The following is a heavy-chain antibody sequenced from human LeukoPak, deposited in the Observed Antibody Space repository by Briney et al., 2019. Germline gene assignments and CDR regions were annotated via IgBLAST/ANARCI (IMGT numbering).Heavy chain of an antibody. V-gene: IGHV4-4*07. CDR2: IYTSGST. D-gene: IGHD2-21*01. CDR1: GGSISRYY. Sequence: SETLSLTCTVSGGSISRYYWSWIRQPAGKGLEWIGRIYTSGSTNYNPSLKSRVTMSVDTSKNQFSLKLSSVTAADTAVYYCARWHVAPRRFDYWGQGTLVTVSS. J-gene: IGHJ4*02. CDR3: ARWHVAPRRFDY.